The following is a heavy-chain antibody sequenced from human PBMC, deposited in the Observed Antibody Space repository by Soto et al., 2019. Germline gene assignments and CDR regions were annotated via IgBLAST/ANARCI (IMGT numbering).Heavy chain of an antibody. J-gene: IGHJ4*02. D-gene: IGHD2-2*01. CDR2: IWYDGSNK. Sequence: GGSLRLSWAASGFTFSSYGMHWVRQAPGKGLEWVAVIWYDGSNKYYADSVKGRFTISRDNSKNTLYLQMNSLRAEDTAVYYCARDINRSSWREVVPATDFDYWGQGTLVTVSS. V-gene: IGHV3-33*01. CDR3: ARDINRSSWREVVPATDFDY. CDR1: GFTFSSYG.